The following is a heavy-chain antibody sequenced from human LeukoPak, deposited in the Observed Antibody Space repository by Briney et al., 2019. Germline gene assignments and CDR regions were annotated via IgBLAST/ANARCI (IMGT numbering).Heavy chain of an antibody. Sequence: PGGSLRLSCGGTGFTSINYAMSWVRQATGKGLEWVSGISDGSVSTYYAESVKGRFTISRDDSKNTLHLQMNSLRAEDTAVYYCAKNIATSGHSYYYYALDVRGQGTTVTVSS. CDR1: GFTSINYA. CDR3: AKNIATSGHSYYYYALDV. D-gene: IGHD6-13*01. J-gene: IGHJ6*02. CDR2: ISDGSVST. V-gene: IGHV3-23*01.